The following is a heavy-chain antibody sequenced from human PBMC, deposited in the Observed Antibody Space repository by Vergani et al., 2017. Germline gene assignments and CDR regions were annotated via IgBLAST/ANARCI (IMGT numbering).Heavy chain of an antibody. CDR2: IIPIFGTA. CDR3: ARGRYDSSGYYYPLEAENRLELDY. J-gene: IGHJ4*02. D-gene: IGHD3-22*01. V-gene: IGHV1-69*01. Sequence: QVQLVQSGAEVKKPGSSVKVSCKASGGTFSSYAISWVRQAPGQGLEWMGGIIPIFGTANYAQKFQGRVTITADESTSTAYMELSSLRSEDTAVYYCARGRYDSSGYYYPLEAENRLELDYWGQGTLVTVSS. CDR1: GGTFSSYA.